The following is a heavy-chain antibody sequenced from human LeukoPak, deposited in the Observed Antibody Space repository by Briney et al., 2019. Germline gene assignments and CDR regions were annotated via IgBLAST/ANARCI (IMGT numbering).Heavy chain of an antibody. Sequence: GGSLRLSCAASGFTFSSYAMHWVRQAPGKGLEWVAVISYDGSNKYYADSVKGRFTISRDNSKNTLYLQMNSLRAEDTAVYYCARERGRGYSYGTPGYWGQGTLVTVSS. CDR1: GFTFSSYA. J-gene: IGHJ4*02. D-gene: IGHD5-18*01. CDR3: ARERGRGYSYGTPGY. CDR2: ISYDGSNK. V-gene: IGHV3-30-3*01.